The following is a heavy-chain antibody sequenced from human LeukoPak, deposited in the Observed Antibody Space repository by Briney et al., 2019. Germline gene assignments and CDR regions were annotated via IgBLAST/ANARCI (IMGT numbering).Heavy chain of an antibody. CDR2: IKQDGSEK. Sequence: GGSLRLSCVASGFTFSNYWMSWVRQAPGKGLEWVANIKQDGSEKYYVDSVKGRFTISRENAKNSLYLQMNSLRAEDTAVYYCARDVNYDFWSGYYLDYWGQGTLVTVSS. D-gene: IGHD3-3*01. CDR3: ARDVNYDFWSGYYLDY. J-gene: IGHJ4*02. V-gene: IGHV3-7*01. CDR1: GFTFSNYW.